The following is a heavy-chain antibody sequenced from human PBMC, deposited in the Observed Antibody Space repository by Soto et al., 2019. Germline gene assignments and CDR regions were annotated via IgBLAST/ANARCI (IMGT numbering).Heavy chain of an antibody. Sequence: QVQLQESGPGLVKPSETLSLTCGVSGDAITSSYWSWIRQPPGKGLEWMGYFFHTGTALYNPSLKGRVSMSVDTSKNQVSLKLSSVSAADTAVYFCARNYGGNSQFFDLWGRGTLVTVSS. J-gene: IGHJ2*01. CDR2: FFHTGTA. D-gene: IGHD4-17*01. V-gene: IGHV4-59*01. CDR1: GDAITSSY. CDR3: ARNYGGNSQFFDL.